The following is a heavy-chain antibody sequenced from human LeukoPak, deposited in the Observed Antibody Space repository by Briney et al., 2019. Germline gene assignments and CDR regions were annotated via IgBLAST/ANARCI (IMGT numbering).Heavy chain of an antibody. V-gene: IGHV3-43*02. CDR1: GCIFAYCA. J-gene: IGHJ4*02. CDR2: ISGDGGST. Sequence: PGGSQRLSWGARGCIFAYCAIQGLRQAPEKGLEWVSLISGDGGSTFYADSVRGRFTISRDNTRKSLSLQVISLRREDTALYYCARESETSGWYDYWGQGTLVTVSS. CDR3: ARESETSGWYDY. D-gene: IGHD6-19*01.